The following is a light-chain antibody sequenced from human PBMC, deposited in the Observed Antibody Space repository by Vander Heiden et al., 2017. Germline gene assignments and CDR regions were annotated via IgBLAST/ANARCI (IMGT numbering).Light chain of an antibody. V-gene: IGLV2-14*01. Sequence: QSALTQPASVSGSPGQSLTISCTGTSSDVGGYNSVSWYQQHPGKAPKLMVYEVSNRPSGVSNRFFGSKSGNTASLTISGLQAEDEADYYCSSYTSSSTWVIGGGTKLTVL. CDR3: SSYTSSSTWV. CDR1: SSDVGGYNS. J-gene: IGLJ3*02. CDR2: EVS.